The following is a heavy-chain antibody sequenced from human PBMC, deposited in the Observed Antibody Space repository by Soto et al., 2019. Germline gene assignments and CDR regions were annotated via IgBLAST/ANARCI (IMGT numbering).Heavy chain of an antibody. J-gene: IGHJ4*02. D-gene: IGHD6-19*01. V-gene: IGHV3-23*01. Sequence: EVQLLESGGGLVQPGGSLRLSCSASGFSFSNHAMSWVRQAPGKGLEWVSAIIDDGGRAYYADSVKGRFTISRDNYRNTLSLQMTTLRAEDTAVYYCARDKMEQWLVRGDLDYWGQGTQVTVSS. CDR3: ARDKMEQWLVRGDLDY. CDR1: GFSFSNHA. CDR2: IIDDGGRA.